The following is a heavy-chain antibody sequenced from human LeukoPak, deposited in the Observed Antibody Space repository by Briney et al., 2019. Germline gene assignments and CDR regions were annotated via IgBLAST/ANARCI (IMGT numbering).Heavy chain of an antibody. CDR1: GFTFSSYA. V-gene: IGHV3-23*01. D-gene: IGHD2-2*01. J-gene: IGHJ4*02. CDR2: FSGSGGIT. Sequence: GGSLRPSCAASGFTFSSYAMTWVREAPGQGREWVTAFSGSGGITYSAASVKGRFTTSRDNSKNTLYLQMNSRRAEDTAVYYCAKVGDIGVVPAAPFDYWGQGTLVTVSS. CDR3: AKVGDIGVVPAAPFDY.